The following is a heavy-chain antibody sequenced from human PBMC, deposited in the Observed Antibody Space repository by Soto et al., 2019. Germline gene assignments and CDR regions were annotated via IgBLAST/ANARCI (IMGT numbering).Heavy chain of an antibody. CDR2: IYWDDDK. CDR3: AHIPNYYQYDWFDP. D-gene: IGHD3-16*01. Sequence: QITLKESGPPLVKPTQTLTLTCTFSGFSLTTRGVGVGWIRQPPGKALECLALIYWDDDKRHSPSLQSRLSTTKDTSKNQVVLTMTNVDPVDTATYYCAHIPNYYQYDWFDPWGQGTLVSVSS. CDR1: GFSLTTRGVG. V-gene: IGHV2-5*02. J-gene: IGHJ5*02.